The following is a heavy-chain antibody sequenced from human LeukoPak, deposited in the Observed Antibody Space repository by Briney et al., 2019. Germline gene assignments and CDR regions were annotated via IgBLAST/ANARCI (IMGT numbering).Heavy chain of an antibody. CDR3: ARAGSSPSDV. CDR1: GGSISNYY. Sequence: PSETLSLTCTVSGGSISNYYWSWIRQPPGKGLEWIGYVYNSGSTSYNPSLKSRVTISVDTSKNQSSLKLRSVTAADTAVYYCARAGSSPSDVWGKGTTVIVSS. D-gene: IGHD6-6*01. J-gene: IGHJ6*04. V-gene: IGHV4-59*01. CDR2: VYNSGST.